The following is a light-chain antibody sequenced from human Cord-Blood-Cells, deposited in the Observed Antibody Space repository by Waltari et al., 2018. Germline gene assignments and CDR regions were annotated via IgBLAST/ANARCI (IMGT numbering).Light chain of an antibody. CDR3: SSYTSSSTLV. J-gene: IGLJ2*01. CDR1: SSDGCGFND. Sequence: QSALTHPASVSGFPGPLITISCTGTSSDGCGFNDVPWYQQPPGKAPKLMIYDVSNRPSGVSNRFSGSKSGNTASLTISGLQAEDEADYYCSSYTSSSTLVFGGGTKLTVL. V-gene: IGLV2-14*01. CDR2: DVS.